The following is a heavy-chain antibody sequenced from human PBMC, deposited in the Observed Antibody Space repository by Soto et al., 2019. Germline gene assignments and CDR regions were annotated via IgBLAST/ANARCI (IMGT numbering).Heavy chain of an antibody. J-gene: IGHJ4*02. CDR2: IYYSGST. V-gene: IGHV4-39*01. CDR3: GTLRYFDIDY. Sequence: SETLSLTCTVSGGSISSSSYYWGWIRQPPGKGLEWIGSIYYSGSTYYNPSLKSRVTISVDTSKNQFSLKLSSVTAADTAVYYCGTLRYFDIDYWGQGTLVTVSS. CDR1: GGSISSSSYY. D-gene: IGHD3-9*01.